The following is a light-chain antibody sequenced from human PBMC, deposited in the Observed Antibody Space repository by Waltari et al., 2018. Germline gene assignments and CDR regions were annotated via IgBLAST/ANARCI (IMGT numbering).Light chain of an antibody. CDR2: GAS. Sequence: DIQMTQSPSSLSASVGDRVTITCRASQSISSYLNWYQQKPGKAPKLLIFGASNLHSGVAAKFSGSGSGTDFTLTISSLQPEDSATYYCQQTSRTPITFGQGTRVEIK. V-gene: IGKV1-39*01. CDR3: QQTSRTPIT. J-gene: IGKJ5*01. CDR1: QSISSY.